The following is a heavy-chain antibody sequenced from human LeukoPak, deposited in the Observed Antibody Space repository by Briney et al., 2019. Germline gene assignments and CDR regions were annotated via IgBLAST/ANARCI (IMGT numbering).Heavy chain of an antibody. CDR3: AGTGIRNWFVP. V-gene: IGHV4-39*01. D-gene: IGHD1-14*01. Sequence: SETLSLTCSVSGDSISTTGYFWVWIRQSPGRDLEWIGSIFKSGNTFYNMSLKSRVTISVDTSKNEFSLNLTSVTASDTAVYYCAGTGIRNWFVPWGQGILVTVSS. CDR2: IFKSGNT. CDR1: GDSISTTGYF. J-gene: IGHJ5*02.